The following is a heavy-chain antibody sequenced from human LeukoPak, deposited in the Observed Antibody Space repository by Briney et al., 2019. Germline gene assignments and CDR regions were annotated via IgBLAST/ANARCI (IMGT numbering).Heavy chain of an antibody. J-gene: IGHJ4*02. CDR2: ISYDGSNK. CDR3: ARGGHYDSSRGPFFDY. CDR1: GFTFSSYA. Sequence: PGRSLRLSCAGPGFTFSSYAMHGVRQAPGKGLEGVAVISYDGSNKYYADSVKGRFTISRDNSKNTLYLQMNSLRAEDTAVYYCARGGHYDSSRGPFFDYWGQGTLVTVSS. D-gene: IGHD3-22*01. V-gene: IGHV3-30*04.